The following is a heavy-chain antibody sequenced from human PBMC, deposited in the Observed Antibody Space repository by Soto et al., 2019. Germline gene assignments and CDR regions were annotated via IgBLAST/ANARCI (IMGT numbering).Heavy chain of an antibody. CDR2: KYHGLRT. D-gene: IGHD3-10*01. Sequence: PSQTLPLTCTISSGSFSSDTNHWNWSRQPPGKGLEWTGYKYHGLRTSSYPSLKTRSIKLIDTSKNEFSLRLNSVIAADTAVHFCPRARIRPFRAVIEQFNPWGQGTLVTV. V-gene: IGHV4-61*01. J-gene: IGHJ5*02. CDR3: PRARIRPFRAVIEQFNP. CDR1: SGSFSSDTNH.